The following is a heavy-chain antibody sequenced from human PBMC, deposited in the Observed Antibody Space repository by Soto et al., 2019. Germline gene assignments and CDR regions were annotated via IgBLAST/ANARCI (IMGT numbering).Heavy chain of an antibody. CDR1: GYTFTSYG. Sequence: ASVKVSCKASGYTFTSYGISWARQAPGQGLEWMGWISAYNGNTNYAQKVQGRVTMTTDTSTSTAYMELRSLRSDDTAVYYCARDPYYYGSGSYMGYYFDYWGQGTLVTVSS. V-gene: IGHV1-18*04. D-gene: IGHD3-10*01. CDR3: ARDPYYYGSGSYMGYYFDY. CDR2: ISAYNGNT. J-gene: IGHJ4*02.